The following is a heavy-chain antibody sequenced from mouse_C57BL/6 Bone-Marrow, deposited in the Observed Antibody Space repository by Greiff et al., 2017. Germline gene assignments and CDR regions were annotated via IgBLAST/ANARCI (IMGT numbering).Heavy chain of an antibody. D-gene: IGHD2-4*01. CDR2: IWSGGST. CDR1: GFSLTSYG. CDR3: AKKATSYYDYEFAY. Sequence: VQLQQSGPGLVQPSQSLSITCTVSGFSLTSYGVHWVRQPPGQGLEWLGVIWSGGSTDYNAAFISRLSISKDNSKSQVFFKMNSLQADDTAIYYCAKKATSYYDYEFAYWGQGTLVTVSA. J-gene: IGHJ3*01. V-gene: IGHV2-4*01.